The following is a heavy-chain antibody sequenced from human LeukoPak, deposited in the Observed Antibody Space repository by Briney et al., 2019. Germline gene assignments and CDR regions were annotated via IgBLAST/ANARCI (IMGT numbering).Heavy chain of an antibody. CDR3: ARDPCSGGSCYVGGFDY. Sequence: PGGSLRLSCAASGFTFSSYWMHWVRQAPGKGLVWVSRINSDGSSTSYADSVKGRFTISRDNAENTLYLQMNSLRAEDTAVYYCARDPCSGGSCYVGGFDYWGQGTLVTVSS. J-gene: IGHJ4*02. D-gene: IGHD2-15*01. CDR2: INSDGSST. V-gene: IGHV3-74*01. CDR1: GFTFSSYW.